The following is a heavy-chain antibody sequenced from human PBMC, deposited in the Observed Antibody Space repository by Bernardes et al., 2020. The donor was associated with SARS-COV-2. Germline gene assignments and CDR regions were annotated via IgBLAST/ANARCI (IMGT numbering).Heavy chain of an antibody. CDR3: ARIRADIVAVDY. V-gene: IGHV2-70*11. D-gene: IGHD2-15*01. Sequence: SGPTLVKPTQTLTLTCTFSGFSLSTSGMCVSWIHQPPGKALEWLARIDWDDDKYYSTSLKTRLTIPKDTSKNQVVLTMTNMDPVDTATYYCARIRADIVAVDYWGQGTLVTVSS. CDR2: IDWDDDK. J-gene: IGHJ4*02. CDR1: GFSLSTSGMC.